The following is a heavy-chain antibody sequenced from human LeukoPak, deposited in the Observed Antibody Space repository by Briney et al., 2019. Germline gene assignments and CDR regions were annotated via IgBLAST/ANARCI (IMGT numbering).Heavy chain of an antibody. CDR2: IYSGGST. V-gene: IGHV3-66*02. J-gene: IGHJ5*02. CDR3: ARDSPNPYSSSS. CDR1: GFTFSSYE. Sequence: GGSLRLSCAASGFTFSSYEMNWVRQAPGKGLEWVSVIYSGGSTYYADSVKGRFTISRDNSKSTLYLQMNSLRAEDTAVYYCARDSPNPYSSSSWDQGTLVTVSS. D-gene: IGHD6-6*01.